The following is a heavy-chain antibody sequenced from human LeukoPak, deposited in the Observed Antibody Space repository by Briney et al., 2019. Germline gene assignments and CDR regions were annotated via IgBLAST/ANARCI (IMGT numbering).Heavy chain of an antibody. D-gene: IGHD3-10*01. CDR3: ARNEAAMVRGPYHY. CDR2: IYYSGST. Sequence: RSSETLSLTCTVSGGPLSSSSYYWGWIRQPPGKGLEWIGSIYYSGSTYYNPSLKSRVTISVDTSKNQFSLKLSSVTATDTAVYYCARNEAAMVRGPYHYWGQGTLVTVSS. V-gene: IGHV4-39*07. J-gene: IGHJ4*02. CDR1: GGPLSSSSYY.